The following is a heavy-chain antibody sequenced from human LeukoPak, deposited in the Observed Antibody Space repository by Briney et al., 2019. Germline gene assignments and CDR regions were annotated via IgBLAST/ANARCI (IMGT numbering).Heavy chain of an antibody. V-gene: IGHV1-2*02. Sequence: GASVKVSCKASGYAFTVYYIHRVRQAPGQGPEWMGWINPNNGGTNYPQKFQGRVSMTRDTSISTAYMEVSRLTSDDTAVYYCATDRRSYSSSWAFDYWGQGTLVTVSS. CDR1: GYAFTVYY. CDR2: INPNNGGT. D-gene: IGHD6-13*01. CDR3: ATDRRSYSSSWAFDY. J-gene: IGHJ4*02.